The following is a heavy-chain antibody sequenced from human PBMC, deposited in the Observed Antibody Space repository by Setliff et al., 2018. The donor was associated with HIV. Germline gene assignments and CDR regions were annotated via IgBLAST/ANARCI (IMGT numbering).Heavy chain of an antibody. Sequence: SETLSLTCAVSGGSIGTANWWSWVRQPPGQGPEWIGEIYYSGNTNYNPSLKSRVTMSVDKPKNHLSLKLSSVTAADTALYYCAKGTPSCSFCFDNWGLGTLVTVS. CDR3: AKGTPSCSFCFDN. D-gene: IGHD2-15*01. CDR1: GGSIGTANW. V-gene: IGHV4-4*02. CDR2: IYYSGNT. J-gene: IGHJ4*02.